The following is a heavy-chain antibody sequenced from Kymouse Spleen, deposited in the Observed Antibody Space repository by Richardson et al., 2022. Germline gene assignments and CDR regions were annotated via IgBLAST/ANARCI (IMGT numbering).Heavy chain of an antibody. J-gene: IGHJ4*02. V-gene: IGHV3-33*01. D-gene: IGHD5-18,IGHD5-18*01. Sequence: QVQLVESGGGVVQPGRSLRLSCAASGFTFSSYGMHWVRQAPGKGLEWVAVIWYDGSNKYYADSVKGRFTISRDNSKNTLYLQMNSLRAEDTAVYYCARDPRGYSPYYFDYWGQGTLVTVSS. CDR2: IWYDGSNK. CDR1: GFTFSSYG. CDR3: ARDPRGYSPYYFDY.